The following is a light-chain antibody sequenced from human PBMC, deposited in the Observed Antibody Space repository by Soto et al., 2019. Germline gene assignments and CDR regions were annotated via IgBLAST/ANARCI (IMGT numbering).Light chain of an antibody. Sequence: QSVLTQPPSVSGAPGQGVTIPCTGSSSNIGAGYDVHWYQHLPGTAPKLLIYGNSNRPSGVPDRFSGSKSGTSASLAITGLQAEDEADYYCQSYDSSLSGWAFGGGTKLTVL. CDR1: SSNIGAGYD. J-gene: IGLJ3*02. V-gene: IGLV1-40*01. CDR2: GNS. CDR3: QSYDSSLSGWA.